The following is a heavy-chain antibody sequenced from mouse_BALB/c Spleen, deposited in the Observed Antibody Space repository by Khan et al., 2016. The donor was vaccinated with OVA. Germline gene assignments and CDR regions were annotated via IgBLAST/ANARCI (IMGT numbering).Heavy chain of an antibody. Sequence: VQLKQSGTVLARPGASVKMSCKASGYTFTSYWMHWVKQRPGQGLEWIGAIYPGNSDTNYNQKFKGKAKLTAVTSTSTAYMELNSLTNEDSAVYYCTRKGYGNYESWDYWGQGTTLTVSS. CDR3: TRKGYGNYESWDY. CDR1: GYTFTSYW. CDR2: IYPGNSDT. V-gene: IGHV1-5*01. D-gene: IGHD2-1*01. J-gene: IGHJ2*01.